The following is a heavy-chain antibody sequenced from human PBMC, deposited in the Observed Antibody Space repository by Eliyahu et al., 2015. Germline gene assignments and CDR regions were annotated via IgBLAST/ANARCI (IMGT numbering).Heavy chain of an antibody. CDR2: IRYDGSNK. Sequence: QVQLVESGGGVVQPGGSLRLXCAASGXTFXSYGMHWVRQAPGKGLEWVAFIRYDGSNKYYADSVKGRFTISRDNSKNTLYLQMNSLRAEDTAVYYCAKVGDIVVVPAAPDYWGQGTLVTVSS. CDR1: GXTFXSYG. V-gene: IGHV3-30*02. J-gene: IGHJ4*02. D-gene: IGHD2-2*01. CDR3: AKVGDIVVVPAAPDY.